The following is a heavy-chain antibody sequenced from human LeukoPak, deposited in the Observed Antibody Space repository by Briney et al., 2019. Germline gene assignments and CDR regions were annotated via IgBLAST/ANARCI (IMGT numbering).Heavy chain of an antibody. J-gene: IGHJ6*02. CDR2: ISSSSSII. V-gene: IGHV3-48*01. Sequence: GGSLRLSCAASGFTFSSYNMNWVRQAPGKGLEWVSYISSSSSIIYYADSVKGRFTISRDNGKSSLYLQMNSLRAEDTALYHCARNNGMDVWGQGTTVTVSS. CDR1: GFTFSSYN. CDR3: ARNNGMDV.